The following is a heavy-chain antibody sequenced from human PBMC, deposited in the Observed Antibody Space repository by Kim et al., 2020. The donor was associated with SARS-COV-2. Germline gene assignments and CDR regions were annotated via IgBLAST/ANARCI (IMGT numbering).Heavy chain of an antibody. V-gene: IGHV1-69*13. CDR3: AGGRGSYCSGGSCYSAAAFDI. J-gene: IGHJ3*02. CDR2: IIPIFGTA. Sequence: SVKVSCKASGGTFSSYAISWVRQAPGQGLEWMGGIIPIFGTANYAQKFQGRVTITADESTSTAYMELSSLRSEDTAVYYCAGGRGSYCSGGSCYSAAAFDIWGQETMVTVSS. D-gene: IGHD2-15*01. CDR1: GGTFSSYA.